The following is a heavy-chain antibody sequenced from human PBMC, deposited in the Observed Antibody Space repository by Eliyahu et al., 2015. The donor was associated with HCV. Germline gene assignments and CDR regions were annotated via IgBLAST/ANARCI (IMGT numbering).Heavy chain of an antibody. J-gene: IGHJ2*01. D-gene: IGHD2-15*01. CDR1: GLTVSKAY. Sequence: VQLVESGGVLVQPGESLRLTCEAAGLTVSKAYMSWVRQAPGKGLEWVSILYSSGQTYYADSLQDRFTISRDSSKNTLFLQLNNLRAEDTALYYCARNSYDIRYGYYFDLWGRGTLVTVSS. CDR3: ARNSYDIRYGYYFDL. CDR2: LYSSGQT. V-gene: IGHV3-66*01.